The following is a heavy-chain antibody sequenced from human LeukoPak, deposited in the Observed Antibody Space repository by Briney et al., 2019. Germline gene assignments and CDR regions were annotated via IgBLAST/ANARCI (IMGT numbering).Heavy chain of an antibody. CDR2: IYSGGST. CDR1: GFTVSSNY. D-gene: IGHD3-22*01. CDR3: ARDPHYYDSSGSGAAFHI. Sequence: PGGSLRLSCAASGFTVSSNYMSWVRQAPGKGLEWVSVIYSGGSTYYADSVKGRFTISRDNSKNTLYLQMNSLRAEDTAVYYCARDPHYYDSSGSGAAFHIWGQGTMVTVSS. V-gene: IGHV3-53*01. J-gene: IGHJ3*02.